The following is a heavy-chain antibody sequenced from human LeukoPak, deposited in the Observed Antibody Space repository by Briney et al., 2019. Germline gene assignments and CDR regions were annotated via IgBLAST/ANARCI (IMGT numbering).Heavy chain of an antibody. J-gene: IGHJ4*02. V-gene: IGHV1-69*13. D-gene: IGHD6-13*01. CDR1: GGTFSSYA. CDR3: ARGAAAAGTPYDY. Sequence: SVKVSCKASGGTFSSYAISWVRQAPGQGLEWMGGIIPIFGTANYAQKFQGKVTITADESTSTAYMELSSLRSEDTAVYYCARGAAAAGTPYDYWGQGTLVTVSS. CDR2: IIPIFGTA.